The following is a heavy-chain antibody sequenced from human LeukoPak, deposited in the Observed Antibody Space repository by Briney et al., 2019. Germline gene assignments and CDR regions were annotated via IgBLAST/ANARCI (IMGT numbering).Heavy chain of an antibody. CDR2: IYSGGST. CDR3: ATRSLISPY. J-gene: IGHJ4*02. V-gene: IGHV3-53*01. CDR1: GFAVSHNY. D-gene: IGHD3-3*02. Sequence: GKSLRLSCAAYGFAVSHNYMSWVRQAPGKGLEWVSCIYSGGSTDYADSVKGRFTISRDNSRNTLYLQMNSLRAEDTAVYYCATRSLISPYWGQGTLVTVSS.